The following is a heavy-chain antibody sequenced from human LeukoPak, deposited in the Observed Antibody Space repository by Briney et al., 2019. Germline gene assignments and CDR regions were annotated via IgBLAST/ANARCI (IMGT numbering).Heavy chain of an antibody. J-gene: IGHJ6*03. Sequence: SETLSLTCAVSGDSISYYWSWIRQPPGRGLEWFGYIYYSVTTKYNPALKSRVTISVDTSKTQFSLKLSSVTAADTAVYYCARWSDDYSNTYYMDVWGKGTTVTVSS. CDR2: IYYSVTT. V-gene: IGHV4-59*01. CDR3: ARWSDDYSNTYYMDV. CDR1: GDSISYY. D-gene: IGHD4-11*01.